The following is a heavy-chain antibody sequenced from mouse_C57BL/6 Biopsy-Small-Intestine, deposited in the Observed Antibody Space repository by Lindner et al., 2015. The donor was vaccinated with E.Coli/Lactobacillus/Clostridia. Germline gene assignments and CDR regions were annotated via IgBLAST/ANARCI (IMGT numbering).Heavy chain of an antibody. CDR3: ARDDNDFDY. J-gene: IGHJ2*01. CDR2: INPYNGDT. D-gene: IGHD2-3*01. CDR1: GYSFITYF. Sequence: VQLQESGPELVKPGTSVKISCKASGYSFITYFMSWVKQSHEKSLEWLGRINPYNGDTFYNQKFKDKATFTIDKSSSTAHMELRSLTSEDSAVYYCARDDNDFDYWGQGTTLTVSS. V-gene: IGHV1-20*01.